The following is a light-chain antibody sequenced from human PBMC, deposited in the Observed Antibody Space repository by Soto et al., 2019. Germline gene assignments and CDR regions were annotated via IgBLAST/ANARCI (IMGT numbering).Light chain of an antibody. J-gene: IGKJ2*01. CDR3: QHYNDWPYT. CDR2: GAS. V-gene: IGKV3-15*01. Sequence: ELVMTQSPGTLSVSPGERATLSCRAGQSVSNALAWYQQKPGQAPRLLIYGASTRATGIPARFSGTGSGTEFTLTISSLQSEDFAVYFCQHYNDWPYTFGQGTKVDIK. CDR1: QSVSNA.